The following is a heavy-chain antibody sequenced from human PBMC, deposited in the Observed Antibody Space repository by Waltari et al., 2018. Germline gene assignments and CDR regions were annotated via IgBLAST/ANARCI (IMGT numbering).Heavy chain of an antibody. D-gene: IGHD1-26*01. CDR2: IYTRGST. J-gene: IGHJ3*02. Sequence: QVQLQESGPGLVTPSQTLSLTCSVSGGSISSGSYYWSWIRQPAGKGLEWIGYIYTRGSTKYNPSLKSRVTISVDTSKNQFSLKLSSVTAADTAVYYCARARYGGSYGTAFDNWGQGTMVTVSS. CDR3: ARARYGGSYGTAFDN. V-gene: IGHV4-61*09. CDR1: GGSISSGSYY.